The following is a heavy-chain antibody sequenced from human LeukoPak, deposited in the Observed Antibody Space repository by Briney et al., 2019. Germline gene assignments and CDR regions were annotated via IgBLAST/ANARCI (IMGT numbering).Heavy chain of an antibody. V-gene: IGHV3-33*01. CDR2: IWYDGSNK. CDR3: ARELHGVDGYNLQGH. Sequence: GGSLRLSCAASGFTFSIYGMHWVRQAPGKGLEWVAVIWYDGSNKYYADSVKGRFTISRDNSKNTLYLQMNSLRAEDTAVYYCARELHGVDGYNLQGHWGQGTLVTVSS. CDR1: GFTFSIYG. J-gene: IGHJ4*02. D-gene: IGHD5-24*01.